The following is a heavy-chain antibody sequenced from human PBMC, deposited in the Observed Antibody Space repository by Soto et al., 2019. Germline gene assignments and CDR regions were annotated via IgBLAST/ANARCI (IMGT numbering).Heavy chain of an antibody. Sequence: EVQVVESGGGLVQPGGSLRLSCAASGFTISDHFIDWVRQAPGKGLEWVGRTKNIGNNYATEYAASVKGRFTISRDDSRNSVYLYMNRMKSEDTAVYFCARGGNEYRYWGQGTLVTVSS. CDR3: ARGGNEYRY. CDR1: GFTISDHF. D-gene: IGHD5-12*01. CDR2: TKNIGNNYAT. V-gene: IGHV3-72*01. J-gene: IGHJ4*02.